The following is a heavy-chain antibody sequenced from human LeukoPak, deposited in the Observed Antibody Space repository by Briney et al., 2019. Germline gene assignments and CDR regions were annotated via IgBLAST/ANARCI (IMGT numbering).Heavy chain of an antibody. CDR1: GYSISSGYY. Sequence: PSETLSLTCTVSGYSISSGYYWGWIRQPPGKGLEWIGSIYHSGSTYYNPSLKSRVTISVDTSKNQFSLKLSSVTAADTAVYYCASNSGYCSGGSCYEYFQHWGQGTLVTVSS. CDR2: IYHSGST. D-gene: IGHD2-15*01. V-gene: IGHV4-38-2*02. J-gene: IGHJ1*01. CDR3: ASNSGYCSGGSCYEYFQH.